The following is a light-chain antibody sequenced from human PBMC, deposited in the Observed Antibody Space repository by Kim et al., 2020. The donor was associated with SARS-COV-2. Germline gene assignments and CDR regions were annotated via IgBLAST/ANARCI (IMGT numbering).Light chain of an antibody. CDR3: QQYNDWLPYT. CDR1: QKIGSH. CDR2: DAS. V-gene: IGKV3-15*01. Sequence: VSARETAHLSGRASQKIGSHLAWYQQKPGQAPRLLIYDASTRAPGFPARFSGSGSGTDFSLTNSSLQSEDFAIYYCQQYNDWLPYTFGRGTKLE. J-gene: IGKJ2*01.